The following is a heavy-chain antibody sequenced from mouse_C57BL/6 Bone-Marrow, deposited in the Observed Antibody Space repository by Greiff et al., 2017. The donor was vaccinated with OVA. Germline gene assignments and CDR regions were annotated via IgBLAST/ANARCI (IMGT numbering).Heavy chain of an antibody. CDR2: INPYNGGT. CDR1: GYTFTDYY. D-gene: IGHD1-2*01. Sequence: EVQRVESGPVLVKPGASVKMSCKASGYTFTDYYMNWVKQSHGKSLEWIGVINPYNGGTSYNQKFKGKATLTVDKSSSTAYMELNSLTSEDSAVYYCARKLRLDYWGQGTTLTVSS. J-gene: IGHJ2*01. V-gene: IGHV1-19*01. CDR3: ARKLRLDY.